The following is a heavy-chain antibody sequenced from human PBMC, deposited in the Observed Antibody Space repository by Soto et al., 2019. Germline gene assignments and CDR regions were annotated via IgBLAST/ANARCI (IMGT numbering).Heavy chain of an antibody. J-gene: IGHJ3*02. CDR3: ARDDAFGNENGFDI. CDR1: GFHFSTYG. Sequence: QVQLVESGGGVVQPGTSLRLSCVVSGFHFSTYGFHWVRQPPGKGLEWVAVIVSDGSAKYHADSVEGRFTISRDNSKDTLYLQMNSLRAEDTAVYYCARDDAFGNENGFDICGQVTMVTVSS. D-gene: IGHD1-1*01. V-gene: IGHV3-33*01. CDR2: IVSDGSAK.